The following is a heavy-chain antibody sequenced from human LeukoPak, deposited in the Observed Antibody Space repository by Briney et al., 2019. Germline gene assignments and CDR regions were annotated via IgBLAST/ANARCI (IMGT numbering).Heavy chain of an antibody. CDR3: AREHGGGNTHLDY. Sequence: GGSLRLSCQASGFTFSSYGMHWVRQAPGKGLEWVAVIWYDGSNKYYADSVKGRFTISRDNSKNTLYLQMNSLRAEDTAVYYCAREHGGGNTHLDYWGQGTLVTVSS. CDR2: IWYDGSNK. V-gene: IGHV3-33*01. J-gene: IGHJ4*02. CDR1: GFTFSSYG. D-gene: IGHD4-23*01.